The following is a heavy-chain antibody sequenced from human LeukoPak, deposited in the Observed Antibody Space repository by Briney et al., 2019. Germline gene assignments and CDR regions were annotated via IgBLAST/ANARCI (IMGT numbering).Heavy chain of an antibody. D-gene: IGHD6-19*01. Sequence: GRSLRLSCAASGFTFSNAWMSWVRQTPGKGLEWVGRIKSKTDAGTTDYAAPVKGRFTISRDDSKNTLYLQMNSLKTEDTAVYYCTTLGGWDYYFDYWGQGTLVTVSS. V-gene: IGHV3-15*01. CDR2: IKSKTDAGTT. CDR1: GFTFSNAW. CDR3: TTLGGWDYYFDY. J-gene: IGHJ4*02.